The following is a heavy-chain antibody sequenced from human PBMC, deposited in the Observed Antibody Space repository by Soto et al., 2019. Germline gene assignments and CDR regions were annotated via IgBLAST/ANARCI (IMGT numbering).Heavy chain of an antibody. CDR2: ISGSGDKT. D-gene: IGHD4-17*01. CDR3: AKILSTVTNYYYGMDA. Sequence: GGSLILACAASGFSFSTYPMFWVRQAPGKRLEAVSPISGSGDKTYYKDSVKGRFTISRDNSKNTVDLQMNSLRPEDTAVYYCAKILSTVTNYYYGMDAWGQGTTVTVSS. CDR1: GFSFSTYP. J-gene: IGHJ6*02. V-gene: IGHV3-23*01.